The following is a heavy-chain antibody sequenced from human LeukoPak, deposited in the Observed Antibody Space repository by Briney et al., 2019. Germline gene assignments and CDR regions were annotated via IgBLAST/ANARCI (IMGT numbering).Heavy chain of an antibody. Sequence: PSETVSLTCTVSGGSISSSSYYWGWIRQPPGKGLEWIGSIYYSGSTYYNPSLKSRVTISVDTSKNQFSLKLNSVTPADTAVYYCARGGNYWPQWWFDPWGRGTLVSVSS. V-gene: IGHV4-39*07. D-gene: IGHD1-26*01. CDR1: GGSISSSSYY. CDR3: ARGGNYWPQWWFDP. J-gene: IGHJ5*02. CDR2: IYYSGST.